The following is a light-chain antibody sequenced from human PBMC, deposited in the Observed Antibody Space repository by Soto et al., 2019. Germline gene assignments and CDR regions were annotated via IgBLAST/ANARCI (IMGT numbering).Light chain of an antibody. V-gene: IGKV3-20*01. CDR2: GAS. Sequence: EIVLTQSLGTLSLSPGERATLSCMASQSVSSNYLAWYQQKPGRAPRLLIYGASSRDTGIPDRFSGSGSGTDFTLTISRLEPEDFAVYYCQQYGSSALTFGGGTKVDIK. J-gene: IGKJ4*01. CDR1: QSVSSNY. CDR3: QQYGSSALT.